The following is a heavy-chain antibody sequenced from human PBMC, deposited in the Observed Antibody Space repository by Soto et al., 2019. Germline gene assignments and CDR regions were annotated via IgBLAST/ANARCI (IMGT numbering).Heavy chain of an antibody. CDR1: GYTLTSCD. CDR2: MSPNNGNT. Sequence: GASVEVCCKESGYTLTSCDGNWVRQATGQGLEWMGWMSPNNGNTDYAQKLQGRVTMTTDTSTSTAYMELRSLRSDDTAVYYCAGSPSGELEYFQHWGQGTLVTVSS. D-gene: IGHD1-7*01. V-gene: IGHV1-18*01. J-gene: IGHJ1*01. CDR3: AGSPSGELEYFQH.